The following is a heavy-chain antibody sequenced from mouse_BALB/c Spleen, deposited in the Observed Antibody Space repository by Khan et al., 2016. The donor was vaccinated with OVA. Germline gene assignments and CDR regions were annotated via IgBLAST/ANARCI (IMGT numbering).Heavy chain of an antibody. D-gene: IGHD2-14*01. CDR3: ARIFIGTTDYAMDY. CDR1: GFSLTSYG. CDR2: IWSGGST. J-gene: IGHJ4*01. Sequence: QVQLQQSGPGLVQPSQSLSITCTVSGFSLTSYGVHWVRQSPGKGLEWLEVIWSGGSTDYNAAFISRLSISKDNSKSQVFFKMNSLQANDTAIYYCARIFIGTTDYAMDYWGQGTSVTVSS. V-gene: IGHV2-2*02.